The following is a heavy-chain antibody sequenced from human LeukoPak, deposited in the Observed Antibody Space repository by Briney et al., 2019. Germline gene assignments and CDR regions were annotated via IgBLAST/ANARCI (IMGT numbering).Heavy chain of an antibody. CDR2: SHTGGSI. V-gene: IGHV4-4*08. CDR1: GVSISGFY. D-gene: IGHD3-10*01. J-gene: IGHJ4*02. CDR3: ARRRGGFGEGEFDY. Sequence: SETLSLTCTVSGVSISGFYWNWIRQPPRKGLEWVGYSHTGGSISSYPSLNSRIAFSIDTTKNQLSLCLKSGAATDTAVYYCARRRGGFGEGEFDYWGQGIQVTVST.